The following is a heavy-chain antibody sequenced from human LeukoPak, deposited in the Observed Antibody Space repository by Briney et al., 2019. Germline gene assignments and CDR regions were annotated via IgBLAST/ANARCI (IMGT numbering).Heavy chain of an antibody. J-gene: IGHJ4*02. V-gene: IGHV1-18*04. D-gene: IGHD2-2*01. CDR2: ISAYNGNT. CDR1: GYTFTSYG. Sequence: ASVKVSYKASGYTFTSYGISWVRQAPGQGLEWMGWISAYNGNTNYAQKLQGRVTMTTDTSTSTAYMELRSLRSDDTAVHYCARDYRIVVVPAAKGAGSCGYWGQGTLVTVSP. CDR3: ARDYRIVVVPAAKGAGSCGY.